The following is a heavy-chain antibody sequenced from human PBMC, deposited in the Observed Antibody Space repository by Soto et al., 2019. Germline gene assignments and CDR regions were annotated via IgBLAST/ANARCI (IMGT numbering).Heavy chain of an antibody. CDR1: CGSISSRSYY. CDR3: EGRRPLGDYYGYGMDV. CDR2: FYYSGST. D-gene: IGHD3-16*01. J-gene: IGHJ6*01. V-gene: IGHV4-39*06. Sequence: SDSLTITCTDSCGSISSRSYYWGWIRQPPGKGLEWIGSFYYSGSTYYNPSLKRRVTISVDTSTNQSPLQLTSVPAAHTPGDYCEGRRPLGDYYGYGMDVWGQGTTVTVSS.